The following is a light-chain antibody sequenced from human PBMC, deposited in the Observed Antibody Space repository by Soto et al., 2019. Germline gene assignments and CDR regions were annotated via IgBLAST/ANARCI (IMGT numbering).Light chain of an antibody. Sequence: IVLTQSPGTLSLSPGERPTRSCRASQSVSNNYLACYQQKPGQAPRLLIYGASNRATGIPDRFSGSGSGTDFTLTISRLEPEDFAVYYCQQYGSSGTFGQGTKVDIK. CDR3: QQYGSSGT. CDR1: QSVSNNY. J-gene: IGKJ1*01. CDR2: GAS. V-gene: IGKV3-20*01.